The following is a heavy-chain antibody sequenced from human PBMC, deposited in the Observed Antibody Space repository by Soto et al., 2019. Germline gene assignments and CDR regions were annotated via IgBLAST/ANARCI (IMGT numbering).Heavy chain of an antibody. CDR1: GFTFTSSA. J-gene: IGHJ4*02. Sequence: GASVKVSCKASGFTFTSSAVQWVRQARGQRLEWIGWIVVGSGNTNYAQKFQERVTITRDMSTSTAYMELSSLRSEDTAAYYCAADLSRRGVTTDFDYWGQGTLVTVSS. CDR2: IVVGSGNT. V-gene: IGHV1-58*01. D-gene: IGHD4-4*01. CDR3: AADLSRRGVTTDFDY.